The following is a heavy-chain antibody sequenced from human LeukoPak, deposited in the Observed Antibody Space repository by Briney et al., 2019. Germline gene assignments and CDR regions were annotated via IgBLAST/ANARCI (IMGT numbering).Heavy chain of an antibody. J-gene: IGHJ4*02. CDR1: GFTVSSNY. D-gene: IGHD3-10*01. CDR2: IYSGGST. CDR3: AREASYGSGDVKDY. V-gene: IGHV3-53*01. Sequence: GGSLRLSCAASGFTVSSNYMSWVRQAPGKGLEWVSVIYSGGSTYYADSVKGRFTISRDNSKNTLYLQMNSLRAEDTAVYYCAREASYGSGDVKDYWGQGTLVTVSS.